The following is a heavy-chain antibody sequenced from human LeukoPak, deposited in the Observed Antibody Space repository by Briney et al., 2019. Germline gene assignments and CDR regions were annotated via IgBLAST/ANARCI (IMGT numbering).Heavy chain of an antibody. D-gene: IGHD2-2*01. V-gene: IGHV3-23*01. CDR3: AKDSPSIYHGANYYYGMDV. CDR2: ISGSGGST. J-gene: IGHJ6*02. Sequence: GGSLRLSCAASGFTFSSYAMSWVRQAPGKGLEWVSAISGSGGSTYYADSVKGRFTIPRDNSNNTLYLQMNSLRAEDTAVYYCAKDSPSIYHGANYYYGMDVWGQGTTVTVSS. CDR1: GFTFSSYA.